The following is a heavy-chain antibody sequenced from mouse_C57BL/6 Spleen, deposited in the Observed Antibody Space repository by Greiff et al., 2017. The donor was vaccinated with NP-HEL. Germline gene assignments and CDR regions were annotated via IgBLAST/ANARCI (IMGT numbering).Heavy chain of an antibody. J-gene: IGHJ3*01. CDR3: AREGRLPDWFAY. CDR1: GYTFTSYW. Sequence: QVQLQQPGAELVKPGASVKLSCKASGYTFTSYWMHWVKQRPGQGLEWIGMIHPNSGSTNYNEKFKSKATLTVDKSSSTAYMQLSSLSSEDSAVYYCAREGRLPDWFAYWGQGTLVTVSA. CDR2: IHPNSGST. V-gene: IGHV1-64*01. D-gene: IGHD5-5*01.